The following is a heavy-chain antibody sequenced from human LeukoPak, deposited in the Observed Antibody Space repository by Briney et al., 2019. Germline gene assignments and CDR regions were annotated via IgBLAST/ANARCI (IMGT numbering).Heavy chain of an antibody. CDR2: IYYSGST. D-gene: IGHD1-26*01. V-gene: IGHV4-59*01. CDR3: ARYIVSYPHDAFDI. Sequence: NPSETLSLTCTVSGGSISSYYWSWIRQPPGKGLEWIGYIYYSGSTSYNPSLKSRVTISVDTSKKQFSLKLSPVTAADTAFYYCARYIVSYPHDAFDIWGQGTMVTVSS. CDR1: GGSISSYY. J-gene: IGHJ3*02.